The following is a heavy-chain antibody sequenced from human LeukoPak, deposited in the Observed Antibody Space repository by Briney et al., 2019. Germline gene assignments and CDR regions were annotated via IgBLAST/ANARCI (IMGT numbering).Heavy chain of an antibody. CDR1: GYTFTSYA. V-gene: IGHV1-3*01. Sequence: ASVKVSCKASGYTFTSYAMHWVRQAPGQRLEWMGWINAGNGNTKYSQKFQGRVTITRDTSASTAYMELSSLRSEDTAVYYCAKGYYDSSGYTPLDYWGQGTLVTVSS. D-gene: IGHD3-22*01. CDR3: AKGYYDSSGYTPLDY. J-gene: IGHJ4*02. CDR2: INAGNGNT.